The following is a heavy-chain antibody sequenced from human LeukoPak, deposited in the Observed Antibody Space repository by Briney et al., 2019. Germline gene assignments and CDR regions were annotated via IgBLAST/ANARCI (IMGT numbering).Heavy chain of an antibody. V-gene: IGHV3-23*01. CDR3: AKARGYSYGYFLRSSFSPFDY. D-gene: IGHD5-18*01. CDR1: GFTFSSYA. J-gene: IGHJ4*02. CDR2: ISGSGGST. Sequence: AGGSLRLSCAASGFTFSSYAMSWVRQAPGKGLEWVSAISGSGGSTYYAGSVKGRFTISRDNSKNTLYLQMNSLRAEDTAVYYCAKARGYSYGYFLRSSFSPFDYWGQGTLVTVSS.